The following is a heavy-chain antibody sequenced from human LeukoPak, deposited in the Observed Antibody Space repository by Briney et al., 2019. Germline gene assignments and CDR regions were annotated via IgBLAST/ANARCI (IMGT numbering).Heavy chain of an antibody. CDR2: ISSSGSTI. J-gene: IGHJ4*02. CDR1: GFTFSDYY. Sequence: PGGSLRLSCAASGFTFSDYYMSWIRQAPGKGLEWVSYISSSGSTIYYADPVKGRFTMSRDDAKNSVYLQMNSLRPEDTAVYYCARDIYGDEDFDYWGQGTLVSVSS. V-gene: IGHV3-11*04. D-gene: IGHD3-10*01. CDR3: ARDIYGDEDFDY.